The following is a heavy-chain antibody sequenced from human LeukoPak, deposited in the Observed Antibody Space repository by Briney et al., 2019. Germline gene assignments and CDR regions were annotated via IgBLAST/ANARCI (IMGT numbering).Heavy chain of an antibody. Sequence: SETLSLTCTVSGGSISSYCWSWIRQPPGKGLEWIGYIYYSGSTNYNPSLKSRVTISVDTSKNQFSLKLSSVTAADTAVYYCARHPTGYSSGWRFDYWGQGTLVTVSS. D-gene: IGHD6-19*01. J-gene: IGHJ4*02. CDR1: GGSISSYC. CDR2: IYYSGST. CDR3: ARHPTGYSSGWRFDY. V-gene: IGHV4-59*08.